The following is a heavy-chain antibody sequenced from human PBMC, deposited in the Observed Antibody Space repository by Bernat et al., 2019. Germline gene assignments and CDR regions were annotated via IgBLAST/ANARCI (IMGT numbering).Heavy chain of an antibody. CDR1: GFTFSSYG. V-gene: IGHV3-30*03. Sequence: VQLLESGGGLVQPGGSLRLSCAASGFTFSSYGMHWVRQAPGKGLEWVAVISYDGSNKYYADSVKGRFTISRDNSKNTLYLQMNSLRAEDTAVYYCARDRGSGSGSLIDYWGQGTLVTVSS. CDR2: ISYDGSNK. D-gene: IGHD3-10*01. CDR3: ARDRGSGSGSLIDY. J-gene: IGHJ4*02.